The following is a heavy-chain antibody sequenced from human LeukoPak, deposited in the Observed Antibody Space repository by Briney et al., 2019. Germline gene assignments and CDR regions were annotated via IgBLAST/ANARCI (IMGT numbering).Heavy chain of an antibody. J-gene: IGHJ4*02. CDR2: ISYDGSNK. D-gene: IGHD1-26*01. CDR3: AREGELIYVDY. Sequence: PGGSLRLSCAASGFTFSSYGMHWVRQAPGKGLEWVAVISYDGSNKYYADSVKGRFTISRDNSKNTLYLQMNSLRADDTAVYYCAREGELIYVDYWGQGTLVTVSS. V-gene: IGHV3-30*03. CDR1: GFTFSSYG.